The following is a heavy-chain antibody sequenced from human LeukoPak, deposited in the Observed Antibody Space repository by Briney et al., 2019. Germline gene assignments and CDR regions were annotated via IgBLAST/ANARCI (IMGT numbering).Heavy chain of an antibody. CDR2: IYSGGST. V-gene: IGHV3-66*01. Sequence: GGSLRLSCAASGFTVSSNYMSWVRQAPGKGPEWVSIIYSGGSTYYADSVKGRFTISRDNSKNTLYLQMNSLRAEDTAVYYCARDSPDSSGYAFDYWGQGTLVTVSS. J-gene: IGHJ4*02. CDR3: ARDSPDSSGYAFDY. CDR1: GFTVSSNY. D-gene: IGHD3-22*01.